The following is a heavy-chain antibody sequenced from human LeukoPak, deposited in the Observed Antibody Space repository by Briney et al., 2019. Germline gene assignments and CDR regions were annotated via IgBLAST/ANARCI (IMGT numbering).Heavy chain of an antibody. V-gene: IGHV4-34*01. CDR1: GGSFSGYY. Sequence: SETLSLTCAVYGGSFSGYYWSWIRQPPGKGLEWIGGINHSGSTNYNPSLKSRVTISVDTSRNQFSLKLSSVTAADTAVYYCASGGYDFWSGYYIANDYWGQGTLVTVSS. CDR3: ASGGYDFWSGYYIANDY. J-gene: IGHJ4*02. CDR2: INHSGST. D-gene: IGHD3-3*01.